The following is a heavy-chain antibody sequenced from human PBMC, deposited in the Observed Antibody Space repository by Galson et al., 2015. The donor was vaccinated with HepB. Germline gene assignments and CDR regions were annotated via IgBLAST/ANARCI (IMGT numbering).Heavy chain of an antibody. D-gene: IGHD4-17*01. CDR2: INAGNGNT. Sequence: SVKVSCKASGYTFTSYAMHWVRQAPGQRLEWMGWINAGNGNTKYSQKFQGRVTITRDTSASTAYMEMSSLRSEDTAVYYCAREVSGLRQDYWGQGTLVTVSS. J-gene: IGHJ4*02. V-gene: IGHV1-3*01. CDR3: AREVSGLRQDY. CDR1: GYTFTSYA.